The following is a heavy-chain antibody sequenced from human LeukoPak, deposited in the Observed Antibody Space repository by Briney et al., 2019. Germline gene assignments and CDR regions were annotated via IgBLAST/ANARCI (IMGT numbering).Heavy chain of an antibody. CDR2: IIPIFGTA. J-gene: IGHJ3*02. D-gene: IGHD3-22*01. V-gene: IGHV1-69*05. CDR3: ARTDYYDSSGHNAFDI. CDR1: GGTFSSYA. Sequence: SVKVSCKASGGTFSSYAISWVRQAPGQGLEWMGGIIPIFGTANYAQKFQGRVTITTDESTSTAYMELSSLRSEDTAVYYCARTDYYDSSGHNAFDIWGQGTMVTVSS.